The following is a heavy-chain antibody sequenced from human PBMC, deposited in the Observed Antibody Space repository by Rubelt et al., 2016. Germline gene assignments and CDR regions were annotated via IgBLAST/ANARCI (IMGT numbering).Heavy chain of an antibody. CDR3: ATTTDGRCGGLDN. CDR2: IFFNGNS. CDR1: GGSISPNY. J-gene: IGHJ4*02. D-gene: IGHD3-16*01. V-gene: IGHV4-59*01. Sequence: QVQLQESGPGLVKPSETLSLTCTVSGGSISPNYWSWIRQSPGKGLEWIGYIFFNGNSNYNPSLKSRVTISVDTSTNQFSLTLRSLTAAEPAVYYCATTTDGRCGGLDNWGQGTLVTVSS.